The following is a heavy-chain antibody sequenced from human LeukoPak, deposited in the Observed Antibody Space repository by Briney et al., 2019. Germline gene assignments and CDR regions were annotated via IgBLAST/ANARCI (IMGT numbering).Heavy chain of an antibody. J-gene: IGHJ4*01. CDR2: ISGSGGST. V-gene: IGHV3-23*01. CDR3: ARRNIAAAALDY. Sequence: GGSLGLSCAASGFTFSSYAMRWVRQAPGKGLEWVSAISGSGGSTYYADSVKGRFTISSDNSKNTLYLQMNSLRAEDTAVYYCARRNIAAAALDYWGHGTLVTVSS. D-gene: IGHD6-13*01. CDR1: GFTFSSYA.